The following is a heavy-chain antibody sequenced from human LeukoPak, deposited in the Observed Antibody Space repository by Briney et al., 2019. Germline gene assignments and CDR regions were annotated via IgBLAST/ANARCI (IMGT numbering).Heavy chain of an antibody. CDR1: GYSFISYW. CDR2: IYPADSDT. D-gene: IGHD4-17*01. V-gene: IGHV5-51*01. CDR3: ARGGLYGDYLTLHYYYMDV. J-gene: IGHJ6*03. Sequence: GESLKISCKGSGYSFISYWIGWVRQMPGKGLEWMGIIYPADSDTRYSPSFQGQVTISAAKSTSTAYLQWNSLKASDTAMYYCARGGLYGDYLTLHYYYMDVWGKGTTVTVSS.